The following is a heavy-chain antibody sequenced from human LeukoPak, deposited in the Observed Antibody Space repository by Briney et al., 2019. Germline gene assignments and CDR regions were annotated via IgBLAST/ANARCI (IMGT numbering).Heavy chain of an antibody. J-gene: IGHJ3*02. CDR1: GFTFSSYG. Sequence: GGSLRLSCAASGFTFSSYGMHWVRPAPGKGLEWVAVIWYDGSNKYYADSVKSRFTISRDNSKNTLYLQMNSLRAEDTAVYYCAKIAGTRGDAFDIWGQGTMVTVSS. CDR3: AKIAGTRGDAFDI. V-gene: IGHV3-33*06. D-gene: IGHD6-13*01. CDR2: IWYDGSNK.